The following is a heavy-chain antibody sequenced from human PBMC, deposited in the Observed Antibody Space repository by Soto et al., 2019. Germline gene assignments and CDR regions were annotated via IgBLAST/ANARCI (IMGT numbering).Heavy chain of an antibody. D-gene: IGHD3-10*01. CDR1: GYTFRSHG. Sequence: QVQLVQSGAEVRTPGASVKISCKASGYTFRSHGVQWVRQAPGQRLEWVGWSNGGNGFTKYSQEFQDRGTITRDTAASTIYMELHSLTSDDTAVYYCARLSYRDALDGWGQGTTVTVSS. J-gene: IGHJ6*02. CDR3: ARLSYRDALDG. CDR2: SNGGNGFT. V-gene: IGHV1-3*02.